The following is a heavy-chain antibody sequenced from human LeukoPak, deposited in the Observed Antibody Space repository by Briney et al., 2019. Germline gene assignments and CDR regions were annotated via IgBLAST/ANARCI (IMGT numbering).Heavy chain of an antibody. CDR1: GGSISSSTYF. D-gene: IGHD3-3*01. V-gene: IGHV4-39*07. J-gene: IGHJ5*02. Sequence: SETLSLTCIVSGGSISSSTYFWGWIRQPPGKGLEWIGIISYNGTTYYNPSLKRRATISVDTSKNQFSLRLNSVTAADTAVYYCARDRRVTLFGVVMRWFDPWGQGALVTVSS. CDR3: ARDRRVTLFGVVMRWFDP. CDR2: ISYNGTT.